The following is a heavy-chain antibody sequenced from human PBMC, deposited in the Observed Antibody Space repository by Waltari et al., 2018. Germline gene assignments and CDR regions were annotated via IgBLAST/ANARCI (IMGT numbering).Heavy chain of an antibody. Sequence: CVIRQTPRDGLEWFATMSVSGATFSSPSLKSRVTVSRDTSKNQLSLKLDSVSAADTALYYCAAYIGASLGTAAFDVWGQGTMVTVSS. J-gene: IGHJ3*01. CDR3: AAYIGASLGTAAFDV. V-gene: IGHV4-39*01. D-gene: IGHD5-12*01. CDR2: MSVSGAT.